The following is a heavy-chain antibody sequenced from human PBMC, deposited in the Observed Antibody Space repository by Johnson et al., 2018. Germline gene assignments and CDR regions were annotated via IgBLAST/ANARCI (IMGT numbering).Heavy chain of an antibody. J-gene: IGHJ6*02. CDR1: GYTFTHYF. CDR3: ARGRGSAYYYAMDV. Sequence: QVQLVQSGAEVTKPGASVKVSCKASGYTFTHYFMHWVRQAPGQWLEWVGIINPSTGVTNNAQRFYDRVTMTSDTSTSTVYMGVRSPRSEDTAVYYWARGRGSAYYYAMDVWGQGTTVTVSS. V-gene: IGHV1-46*01. D-gene: IGHD3-16*01. CDR2: INPSTGVT.